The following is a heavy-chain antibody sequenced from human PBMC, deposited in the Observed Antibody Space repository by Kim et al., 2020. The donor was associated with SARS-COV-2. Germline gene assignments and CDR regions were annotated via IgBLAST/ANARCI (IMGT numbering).Heavy chain of an antibody. CDR2: ISSSGSTI. V-gene: IGHV3-11*01. Sequence: GGSLRLSCAASGFTFSDYYMSWIRQAPGKGLEWVSYISSSGSTIYYADSVKGRFTISRDNAKNSLYLQMNSLRAEDTAVYYCASGGMYYDFWSGYYRRYYYYGMDVWGQGTTVTVSS. J-gene: IGHJ6*02. D-gene: IGHD3-3*01. CDR1: GFTFSDYY. CDR3: ASGGMYYDFWSGYYRRYYYYGMDV.